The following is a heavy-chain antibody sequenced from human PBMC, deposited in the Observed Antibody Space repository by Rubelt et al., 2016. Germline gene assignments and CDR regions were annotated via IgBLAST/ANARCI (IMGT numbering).Heavy chain of an antibody. V-gene: IGHV4-39*07. CDR3: GGDRQPAGLEVDC. D-gene: IGHD1-1*01. Sequence: QLQLQESGPGLVKPSETLSLTCTVSGGSIRSSAYYWGWIRQPPGKGLEWIGTIYYSGSTYYNPSLNSRVTISMDTSGNQFSLKLTSVTTAETAVYYCGGDRQPAGLEVDCGGQGTVGTVSS. CDR2: IYYSGST. CDR1: GGSIRSSAYY. J-gene: IGHJ4*02.